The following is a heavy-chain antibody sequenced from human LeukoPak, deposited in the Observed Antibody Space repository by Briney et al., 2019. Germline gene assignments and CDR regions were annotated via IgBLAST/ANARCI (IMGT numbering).Heavy chain of an antibody. CDR1: GYTFTSYD. CDR3: ATGSTASVTPLHY. J-gene: IGHJ4*02. Sequence: ASVKVSCKASGYTFTSYDINWVRQATGQGLEWMGWMNPNSGNTGYAQKFQGRVTMTRNTSISTAYMELSSLRSEDTAVYYCATGSTASVTPLHYWGQGTLVTVSS. V-gene: IGHV1-8*01. D-gene: IGHD2-15*01. CDR2: MNPNSGNT.